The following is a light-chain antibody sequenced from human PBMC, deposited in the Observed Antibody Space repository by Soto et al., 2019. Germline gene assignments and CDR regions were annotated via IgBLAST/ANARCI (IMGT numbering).Light chain of an antibody. Sequence: QSVLTQPPSASGTPGQRVTISCSGSSSNIGGNTVNWYRQVPGTAPKLLIYSTNQRPSGVSDRFSGSKSGTSGSLAISGLQSEDEADYYCAAWDDSLNGPVFGGGTKLTV. CDR2: STN. CDR1: SSNIGGNT. V-gene: IGLV1-44*01. CDR3: AAWDDSLNGPV. J-gene: IGLJ3*02.